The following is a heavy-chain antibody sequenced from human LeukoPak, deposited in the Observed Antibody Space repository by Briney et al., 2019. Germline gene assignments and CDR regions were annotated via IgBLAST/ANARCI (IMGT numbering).Heavy chain of an antibody. V-gene: IGHV4-34*01. CDR2: INHSGST. CDR3: ARCSGGYSYVDY. J-gene: IGHJ4*02. D-gene: IGHD5-18*01. CDR1: GGSCSGYY. Sequence: SETLSLTCAVYGGSCSGYYWSWIRQPPGKGLEWIGEINHSGSTNYNPSLKSRVTISVDTSKNQFSLKLSSVTAADTAVYYCARCSGGYSYVDYWGQGTLVTVSS.